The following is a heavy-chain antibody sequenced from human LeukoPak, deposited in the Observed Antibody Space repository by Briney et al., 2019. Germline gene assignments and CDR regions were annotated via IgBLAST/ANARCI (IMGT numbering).Heavy chain of an antibody. CDR3: ARRNYYGSGSYFDY. CDR2: IYYSGST. D-gene: IGHD3-10*01. CDR1: GGSISSYY. Sequence: PSETLSLTCTVSGGSISSYYWSCIRQPPGKGLEWIGYIYYSGSTNYNPSLKSRVTISGDTSKTQFSLKLSSVTAADTAVYYCARRNYYGSGSYFDYWGAGALGTVSP. J-gene: IGHJ4*02. V-gene: IGHV4-59*08.